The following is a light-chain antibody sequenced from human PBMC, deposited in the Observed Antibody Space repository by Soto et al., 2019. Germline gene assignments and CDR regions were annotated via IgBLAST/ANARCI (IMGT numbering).Light chain of an antibody. CDR3: SSYTSTYSRV. J-gene: IGLJ1*01. V-gene: IGLV2-14*03. Sequence: QSVLTQPASVSGSPGQSITISCTGTIDDVGAYNYVSWYQQRPGSAPQLIMYDVNNRPSGASHRFSGSKSGHTAYLTISGLQSDDEANYHCSSYTSTYSRVFGTGTKVTVL. CDR1: IDDVGAYNY. CDR2: DVN.